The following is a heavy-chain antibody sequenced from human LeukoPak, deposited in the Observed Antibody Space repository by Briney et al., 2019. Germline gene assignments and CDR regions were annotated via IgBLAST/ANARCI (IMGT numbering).Heavy chain of an antibody. V-gene: IGHV4-59*08. J-gene: IGHJ4*02. CDR2: ISYSGGT. CDR3: ARRGSYYDSSGYSPFDC. D-gene: IGHD3-22*01. Sequence: SETLSLTCTVSGGSISNYYWSWVRQPPGKGLEWIGYISYSGGTNYNPSLKSRVTISVDTSKNQFSLKLSSVTAADTAVYYCARRGSYYDSSGYSPFDCWGQGTLVTVSS. CDR1: GGSISNYY.